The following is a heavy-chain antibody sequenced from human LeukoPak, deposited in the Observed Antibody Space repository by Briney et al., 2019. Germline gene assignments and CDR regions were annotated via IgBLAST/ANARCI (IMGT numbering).Heavy chain of an antibody. CDR1: GYTFTSYG. D-gene: IGHD3-22*01. Sequence: ASVKVSCKASGYTFTSYGISWVRQAPGQGLEWMGWIGAYNGNTNYAQKLQGRVTMTTDTSTSTAYMELRSLRSDDMAVYYCARDRFPLPGPLYDSSGYHKWHDAFDIWGQGTMVTVSP. J-gene: IGHJ3*02. CDR3: ARDRFPLPGPLYDSSGYHKWHDAFDI. CDR2: IGAYNGNT. V-gene: IGHV1-18*03.